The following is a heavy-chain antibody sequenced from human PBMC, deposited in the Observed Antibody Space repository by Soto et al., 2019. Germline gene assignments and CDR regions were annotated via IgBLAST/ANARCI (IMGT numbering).Heavy chain of an antibody. CDR3: ASWMEGASCYNGVCSL. J-gene: IGHJ4*02. Sequence: KPSETLSLTCTVSGGSISSGGYYWSWIRQHPGKGLEWIGYIYYSGSTYYNPSLKSRVTISVDTSKNQFSLKLSSVTAADTAVYYCASWMEGASCYNGVCSLWGQGTLVTVSS. CDR2: IYYSGST. CDR1: GGSISSGGYY. V-gene: IGHV4-31*03. D-gene: IGHD2-2*02.